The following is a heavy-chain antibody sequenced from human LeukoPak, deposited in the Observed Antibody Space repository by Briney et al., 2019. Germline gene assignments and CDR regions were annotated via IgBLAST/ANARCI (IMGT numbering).Heavy chain of an antibody. CDR2: INPSGGST. J-gene: IGHJ6*03. Sequence: GASVKVPCKASGYTFTSYYIHWVRLAPGQGLEWMGIINPSGGSTNYAQKFQGRVTMARDTSTSTVYMEVSSLRSEDTAVYYCARGCQYQLLIYFYYYMDVWGKGTTVTVSS. CDR1: GYTFTSYY. CDR3: ARGCQYQLLIYFYYYMDV. V-gene: IGHV1-46*01. D-gene: IGHD2-2*01.